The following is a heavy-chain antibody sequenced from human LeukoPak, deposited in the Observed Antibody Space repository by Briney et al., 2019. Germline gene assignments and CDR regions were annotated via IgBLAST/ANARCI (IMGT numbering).Heavy chain of an antibody. D-gene: IGHD5-18*01. Sequence: SGGSLRLSCAASGLTFSNAWMSWVRQAPGKGLEWVVRIKSKADGGTTDYAAPVKGRFTISRDDSKNTLCLQMNSLKTEDTAVYYCTARRVDTAMDFDYWGQGTLVTVSS. J-gene: IGHJ4*02. V-gene: IGHV3-15*01. CDR3: TARRVDTAMDFDY. CDR2: IKSKADGGTT. CDR1: GLTFSNAW.